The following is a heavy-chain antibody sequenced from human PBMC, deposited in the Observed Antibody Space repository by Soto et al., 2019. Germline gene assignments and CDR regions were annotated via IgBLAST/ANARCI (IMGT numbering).Heavy chain of an antibody. J-gene: IGHJ3*02. CDR1: GGSISSSSYY. D-gene: IGHD3-9*01. CDR2: IYYSGST. Sequence: ASETLSLTCTVSGGSISSSSYYWGWIRQPPGKGLEWIGGIYYSGSTYYNPSLKSRVTISVDTSKNQFSLKLSSVTAADTAVYYCARQISGDILTGYFRSDAFDIWGQGTMVTVSS. V-gene: IGHV4-39*01. CDR3: ARQISGDILTGYFRSDAFDI.